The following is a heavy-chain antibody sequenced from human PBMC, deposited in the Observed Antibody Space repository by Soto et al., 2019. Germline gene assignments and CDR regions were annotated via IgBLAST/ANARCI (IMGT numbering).Heavy chain of an antibody. D-gene: IGHD2-2*01. CDR2: IIPILGIA. V-gene: IGHV1-69*02. J-gene: IGHJ4*02. CDR3: ASSVVPAAMQLAAAGARFDY. Sequence: SVKVSCKASGGTFSSYTISWVRQAPGQGLEWMGRIIPILGIANYAQKFQGRVTITADKSTSTAYMELSSLRSEDTAVYYCASSVVPAAMQLAAAGARFDYWGQGTLVTVSS. CDR1: GGTFSSYT.